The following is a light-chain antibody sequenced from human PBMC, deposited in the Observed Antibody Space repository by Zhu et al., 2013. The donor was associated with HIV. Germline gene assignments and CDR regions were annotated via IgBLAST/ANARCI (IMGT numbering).Light chain of an antibody. J-gene: IGLJ3*02. Sequence: SYELTQPPSVSVSPGQTARITCSGDALPKQYAYWYQQKPGQAPVLVIYKDSERPSGIPERFSGSSSGTTVTLTISGVQAEDEAAYYCQSPDSSGTYWVFGGGTKLTVL. V-gene: IGLV3-25*03. CDR1: ALPKQY. CDR2: KDS. CDR3: QSPDSSGTYWV.